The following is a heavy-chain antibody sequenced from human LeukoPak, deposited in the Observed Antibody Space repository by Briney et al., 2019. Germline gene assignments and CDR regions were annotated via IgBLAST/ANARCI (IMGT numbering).Heavy chain of an antibody. J-gene: IGHJ4*02. CDR1: GGSISSYY. CDR3: ARGGIAVAVTNTYYFDY. Sequence: PSETLSLTCTVSGGSISSYYWSWIRQPAGKGLEWIGRIHTTGSTNYNPSLKSRVTMSVDTSRNQFSLKLSSVTAADTAVYYCARGGIAVAVTNTYYFDYWGQGTLVIVSS. CDR2: IHTTGST. D-gene: IGHD6-19*01. V-gene: IGHV4-4*07.